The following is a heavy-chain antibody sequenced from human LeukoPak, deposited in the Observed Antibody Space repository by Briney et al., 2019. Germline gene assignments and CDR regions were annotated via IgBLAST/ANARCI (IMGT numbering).Heavy chain of an antibody. D-gene: IGHD3-22*01. J-gene: IGHJ4*02. CDR2: INAGNGNT. V-gene: IGHV1-3*01. CDR3: ATEGRGENYDSSGYYNY. CDR1: GYNFTKYA. Sequence: GASVKVSCKASGYNFTKYALHWVRQAPGQRLEWMGWINAGNGNTKYSQKFQGRVTITRDTSASTAYMELSSLRSEDTAVYYCATEGRGENYDSSGYYNYWGQGTLVTVSS.